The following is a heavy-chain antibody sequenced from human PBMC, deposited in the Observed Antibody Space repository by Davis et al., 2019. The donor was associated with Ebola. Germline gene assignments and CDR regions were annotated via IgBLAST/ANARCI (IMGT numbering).Heavy chain of an antibody. CDR1: GFTFSNYA. Sequence: GESLKISCAASGFTFSNYAMTWVRQAPGKELEWVSSISGSGNSIYHADSVKGRFTISRDNSKSTLYLQMNSLRVEDTAVYYCVRDVLAMRQLPPGYWGQGTLVTVSS. J-gene: IGHJ4*02. V-gene: IGHV3-23*01. D-gene: IGHD2-2*01. CDR3: VRDVLAMRQLPPGY. CDR2: ISGSGNSI.